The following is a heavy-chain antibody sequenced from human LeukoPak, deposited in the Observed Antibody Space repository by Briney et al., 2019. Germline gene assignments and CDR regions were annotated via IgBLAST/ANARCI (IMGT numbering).Heavy chain of an antibody. Sequence: GASVKVSCKASGYIFNRYGIFWVRQAPGQGLEWMGWISTDSGNTNYAQKLQGRLTMTTETSTSTAYMELRSLRSDDTAVYYCARDEIYCSRTTCHDASDIWGQGTMVTVSS. V-gene: IGHV1-18*01. D-gene: IGHD2-2*01. CDR1: GYIFNRYG. CDR2: ISTDSGNT. J-gene: IGHJ3*02. CDR3: ARDEIYCSRTTCHDASDI.